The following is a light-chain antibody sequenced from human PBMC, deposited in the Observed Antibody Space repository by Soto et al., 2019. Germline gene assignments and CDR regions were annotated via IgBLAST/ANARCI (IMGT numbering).Light chain of an antibody. V-gene: IGLV1-36*01. CDR3: AAWDDSLNGPV. CDR1: SSNIGKNA. CDR2: YDD. Sequence: QSVLTQPSSVSEAPRQRVTICCSGSSSNIGKNAVTWYQQVPGKAPKLIIYYDDLLPSGVSDRFSGSKSGSSASLAISGLQSEDEADYYCAAWDDSLNGPVFGGGTKLTVL. J-gene: IGLJ2*01.